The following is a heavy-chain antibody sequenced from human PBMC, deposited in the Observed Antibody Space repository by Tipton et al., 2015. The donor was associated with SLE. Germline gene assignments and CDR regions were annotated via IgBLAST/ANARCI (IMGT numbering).Heavy chain of an antibody. CDR1: GRSFIGSY. J-gene: IGHJ4*02. D-gene: IGHD3-3*01. CDR2: IDHSGVT. V-gene: IGHV4-34*01. Sequence: TLSLTCAVYGRSFIGSYWTWIRQPPGKGLEWIGDIDHSGVTHYNPSLKSRVTISRDTSGNQFSLKLSSVTAADTAVYYCVRDFWSGYGSFDSWGQGSLVTVSP. CDR3: VRDFWSGYGSFDS.